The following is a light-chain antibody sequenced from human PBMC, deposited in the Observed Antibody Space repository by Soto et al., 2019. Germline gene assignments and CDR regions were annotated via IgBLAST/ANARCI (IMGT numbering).Light chain of an antibody. CDR1: SSDVGGYNF. CDR2: DVT. CDR3: SSYSTISTPSYV. Sequence: SALTQPASVSGSPGQSITISCTGTSSDVGGYNFVSWYQQHPGTAPKLMIYDVTNRPSGVSTRFSGSKSGYTASLTISGLQAEDEADYYCSSYSTISTPSYVLGTGTKVTVL. V-gene: IGLV2-14*01. J-gene: IGLJ1*01.